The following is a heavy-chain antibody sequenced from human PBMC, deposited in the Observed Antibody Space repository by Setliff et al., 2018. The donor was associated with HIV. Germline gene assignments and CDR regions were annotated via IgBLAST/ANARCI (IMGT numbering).Heavy chain of an antibody. D-gene: IGHD6-13*01. CDR1: GFTFSSYW. V-gene: IGHV3-74*01. J-gene: IGHJ4*02. CDR2: INSDGRST. Sequence: ETLSLSCAASGFTFSSYWMHWVRQAPGKGLVWVSRINSDGRSTSYADSVKGRFTISRDNSKNTLYLQMNSLRAEDTAVYYCAKAPGLTSSWAIDYWGQGTLVTVSS. CDR3: AKAPGLTSSWAIDY.